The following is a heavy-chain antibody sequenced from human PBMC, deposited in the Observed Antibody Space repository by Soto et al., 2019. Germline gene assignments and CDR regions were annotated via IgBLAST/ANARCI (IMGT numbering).Heavy chain of an antibody. J-gene: IGHJ6*02. D-gene: IGHD6-19*01. CDR1: GYTLTELS. Sequence: ASVNVSCKVSGYTLTELSMHWVRQAPGKGLEWMGGFDPEDGETIYAQKFQGRVTMTEDTSTDTAYMELSSLRSEDTAVYYCATYIAVAGTGRYYYYGMDVWGQGTTVTVSS. V-gene: IGHV1-24*01. CDR3: ATYIAVAGTGRYYYYGMDV. CDR2: FDPEDGET.